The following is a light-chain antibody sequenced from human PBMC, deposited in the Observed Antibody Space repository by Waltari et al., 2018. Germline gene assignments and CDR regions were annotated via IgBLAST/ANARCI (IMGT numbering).Light chain of an antibody. Sequence: DIQMTQSPPSLTASVGDRVTITCRASQGIGNSLAWYQQKPGRAPKVLLHGESRLESGVPSRFSGSGSGTDFTLTISSLQPEDFATYYCQQYYSIALDFGGGTKVEIK. J-gene: IGKJ4*01. CDR3: QQYYSIALD. CDR2: GES. V-gene: IGKV1-NL1*01. CDR1: QGIGNS.